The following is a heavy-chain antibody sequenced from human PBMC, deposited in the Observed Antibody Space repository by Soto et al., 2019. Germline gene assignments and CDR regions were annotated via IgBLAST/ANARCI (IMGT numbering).Heavy chain of an antibody. CDR1: GFTFSSYT. V-gene: IGHV3-21*01. CDR3: ARDSYSHSWLLDN. CDR2: ITSSSSYI. Sequence: GGSLRLSCAASGFTFSSYTMNWVRQAPGKGLEWVSSITSSSSYIYYADSVKGRFTISRDNAKNSLYLQMNSLRAEDTAVYYCARDSYSHSWLLDNWGQGTLVTVSS. J-gene: IGHJ4*02. D-gene: IGHD6-13*01.